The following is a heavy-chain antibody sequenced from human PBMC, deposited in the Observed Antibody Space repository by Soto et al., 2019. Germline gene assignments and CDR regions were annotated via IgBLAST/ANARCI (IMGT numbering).Heavy chain of an antibody. V-gene: IGHV3-23*01. CDR1: GFTFSSYA. J-gene: IGHJ4*02. CDR2: ISGSGDST. CDR3: ARRGPATYFDY. Sequence: EVQLLDSGGGLVQPGGSLRLSCAASGFTFSSYAMNWVRQAPGKGLEWVSVISGSGDSTYYADSVKGRFTISRDNSKNTLYLQMNSLRTEDTAVDYCARRGPATYFDYWGQGTLVTVSS. D-gene: IGHD2-15*01.